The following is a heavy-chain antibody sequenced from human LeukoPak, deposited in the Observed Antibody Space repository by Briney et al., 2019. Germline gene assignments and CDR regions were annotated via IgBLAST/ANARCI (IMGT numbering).Heavy chain of an antibody. D-gene: IGHD3-10*01. J-gene: IGHJ3*02. CDR3: AREEGSRGAFDI. CDR2: IYYSGST. CDR1: GGSISSGGYY. Sequence: SQTLSLTCTVSGGSISSGGYYWSWIRQHPGKGLEWIGYIYYSGSTYYNPSLKSRVTISVDTSKNQFSLKLSSVTAADTAVYYCAREEGSRGAFDIWGQGTMVTVSS. V-gene: IGHV4-31*03.